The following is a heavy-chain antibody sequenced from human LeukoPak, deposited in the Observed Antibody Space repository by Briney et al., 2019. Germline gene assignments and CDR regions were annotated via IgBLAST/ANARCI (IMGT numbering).Heavy chain of an antibody. CDR3: ATPGYYDSSGYSAPYYFDY. Sequence: SVKVSCKASGYTFTSYDINWVRQATGQGLEWMGGIIPIFGTANYAQKFQGRVTITADESTSTAYMELSSLRSEDTAVYYCATPGYYDSSGYSAPYYFDYWGQGTLVTVSS. D-gene: IGHD3-22*01. J-gene: IGHJ4*02. CDR2: IIPIFGTA. CDR1: GYTFTSYD. V-gene: IGHV1-69*13.